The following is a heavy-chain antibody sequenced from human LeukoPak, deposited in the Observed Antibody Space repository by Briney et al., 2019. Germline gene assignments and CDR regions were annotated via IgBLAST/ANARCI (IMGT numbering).Heavy chain of an antibody. D-gene: IGHD3-10*02. CDR2: ISSSGSTI. V-gene: IGHV3-48*03. CDR1: GFTFGSYA. CDR3: AELGITMIGGV. J-gene: IGHJ6*04. Sequence: GGSLRLSCTASGFTFGSYAMNWVRQAPGKGLEWVSYISSSGSTIYYADSVKGRFTISRDNAKNSLYLQMNSLRAEDTAVYYCAELGITMIGGVWGKGTTVTISS.